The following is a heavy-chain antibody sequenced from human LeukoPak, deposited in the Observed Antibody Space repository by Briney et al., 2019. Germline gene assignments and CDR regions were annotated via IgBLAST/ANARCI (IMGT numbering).Heavy chain of an antibody. CDR2: INCNCGSA. CDR1: GFTFNDYG. Sequence: GGSLRLSCTASGFTFNDYGMSWVRQAPGQGLEWVCGINCNCGSAGYADSVQGRFTVSRDNGKNSMYLPMNSLSAEDTALYDCARDGIAAAGSYYYYGMDVWGQGTTVTVSS. J-gene: IGHJ6*02. V-gene: IGHV3-20*01. D-gene: IGHD6-13*01. CDR3: ARDGIAAAGSYYYYGMDV.